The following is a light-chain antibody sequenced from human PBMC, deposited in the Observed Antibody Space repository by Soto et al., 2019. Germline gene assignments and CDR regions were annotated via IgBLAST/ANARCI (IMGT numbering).Light chain of an antibody. J-gene: IGKJ4*01. CDR3: HQRTSWPLT. CDR2: DAS. CDR1: QSVRSY. Sequence: EIVLTQSPATLSLSPGERATLSCRASQSVRSYLVWYQQKPGQAPRLLIYDASNRATGIPARFSGSGSGTDFTLTISSLEPEDFAVYYCHQRTSWPLTFGGGTTVDIK. V-gene: IGKV3-11*01.